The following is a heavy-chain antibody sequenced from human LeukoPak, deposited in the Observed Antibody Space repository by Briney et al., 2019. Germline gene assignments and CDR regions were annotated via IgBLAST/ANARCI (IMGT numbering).Heavy chain of an antibody. CDR2: IHYSGST. D-gene: IGHD5-24*01. CDR3: ARVGRDGYNDYLDY. Sequence: SETLSLTCTVSGGSISSYYWSWIRQPPGKELEWIGYIHYSGSTNYNPSLKSRVTISVDTSKNQFSLKLSSVTAADTAVYYCARVGRDGYNDYLDYWGQGTLVTVPS. CDR1: GGSISSYY. J-gene: IGHJ4*02. V-gene: IGHV4-59*13.